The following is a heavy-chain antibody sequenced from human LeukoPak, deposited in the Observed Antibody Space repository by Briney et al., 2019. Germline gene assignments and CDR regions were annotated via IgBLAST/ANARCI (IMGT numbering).Heavy chain of an antibody. J-gene: IGHJ6*02. Sequence: GGSLRLSCTASGFTLSSYAMHWVRQAPGKGLNWVTVISYDGTTKYYIDSVKGRFTISRDNSKNTLYLQMNSLRPEDTAVYYCARDEKILSTNYYYDMDVWGQGTTVTVAS. CDR1: GFTLSSYA. CDR2: ISYDGTTK. D-gene: IGHD3-16*02. V-gene: IGHV3-30-3*01. CDR3: ARDEKILSTNYYYDMDV.